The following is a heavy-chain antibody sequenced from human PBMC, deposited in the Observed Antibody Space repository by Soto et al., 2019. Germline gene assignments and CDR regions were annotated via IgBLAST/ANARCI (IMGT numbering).Heavy chain of an antibody. Sequence: PSLTLSLTCAISGDSVSSNSDAWNWIRQSPSRGLEWLGRTYYRSKWYNDYAVSVKSRITINPDTSKNQFSLQLNSVTPEDTAAYYCASSAGHFDYWGQGTLVTVSS. D-gene: IGHD3-10*01. V-gene: IGHV6-1*01. CDR1: GDSVSSNSDA. J-gene: IGHJ4*02. CDR3: ASSAGHFDY. CDR2: TYYRSKWYN.